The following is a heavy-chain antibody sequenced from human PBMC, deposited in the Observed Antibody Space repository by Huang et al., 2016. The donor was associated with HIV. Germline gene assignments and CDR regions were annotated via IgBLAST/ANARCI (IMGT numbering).Heavy chain of an antibody. Sequence: EEQLVVSGGGLVQPGGSLRLSCAASGFSFSRCNMNWVRQAPGKGVEWLSYMSETGSVITYADSVKGRFTVSRDNAKNALYLQMDSLRAEDTAVYYCARGYSSSWLYNWGQGTLVTVSS. V-gene: IGHV3-48*01. J-gene: IGHJ4*02. D-gene: IGHD6-13*01. CDR2: MSETGSVI. CDR3: ARGYSSSWLYN. CDR1: GFSFSRCN.